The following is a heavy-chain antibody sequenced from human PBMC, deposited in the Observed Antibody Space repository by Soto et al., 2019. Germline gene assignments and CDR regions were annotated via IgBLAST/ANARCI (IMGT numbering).Heavy chain of an antibody. J-gene: IGHJ6*02. D-gene: IGHD3-16*02. CDR2: IIPIFGTA. CDR3: ARDQALGFVGYYYYGMDV. Sequence: SVKVSCKASGGTFSSYAISWVRQAPGQGLEWMGGIIPIFGTANYAQKFQGRVTITADKSTSTAYMELSSLRSEDTAVYYCARDQALGFVGYYYYGMDVWGQGTTVTVSS. CDR1: GGTFSSYA. V-gene: IGHV1-69*06.